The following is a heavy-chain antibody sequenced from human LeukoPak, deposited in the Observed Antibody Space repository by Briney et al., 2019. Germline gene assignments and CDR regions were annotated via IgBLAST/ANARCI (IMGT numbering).Heavy chain of an antibody. CDR2: IKQDGSEK. CDR1: GFTFSNYW. Sequence: GGSLRLSCAASGFTFSNYWMSWVRQAPGKGLEWVANIKQDGSEKYYVDSVKGRFTISRDNAKNSLYLHMNSLRAEDTAVYYCARDRFKEYGDTELGYWGQGTLVTVSS. V-gene: IGHV3-7*01. J-gene: IGHJ4*02. D-gene: IGHD2-21*02. CDR3: ARDRFKEYGDTELGY.